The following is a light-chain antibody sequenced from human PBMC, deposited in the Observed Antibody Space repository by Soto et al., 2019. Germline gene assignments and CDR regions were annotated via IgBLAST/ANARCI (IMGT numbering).Light chain of an antibody. V-gene: IGKV1-39*01. CDR2: AAS. Sequence: DIQMTQSPSSLSASVGDSVTITCRASQSITTYLNWYRKKTGKAPKLLIYAASSLQSGVPSRLRGSGYGTELTITISSMKNDDFETYYCQHYNSYSEAFGQGTKVDIK. J-gene: IGKJ1*01. CDR1: QSITTY. CDR3: QHYNSYSEA.